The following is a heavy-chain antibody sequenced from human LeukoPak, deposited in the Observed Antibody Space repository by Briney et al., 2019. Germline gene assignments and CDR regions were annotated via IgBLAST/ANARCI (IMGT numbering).Heavy chain of an antibody. CDR3: ARHTASAEAGHDAFDV. CDR1: GYIFTTYW. J-gene: IGHJ3*01. D-gene: IGHD6-19*01. CDR2: VYPVDYRT. V-gene: IGHV5-51*01. Sequence: GESLKISCEASGYIFTTYWIGWVRQKPGEGLEWMGIVYPVDYRTKYSPSFQGQVTISADRSINTGYLQWSSLKASDTAIYYCARHTASAEAGHDAFDVWGQGTLVTVSS.